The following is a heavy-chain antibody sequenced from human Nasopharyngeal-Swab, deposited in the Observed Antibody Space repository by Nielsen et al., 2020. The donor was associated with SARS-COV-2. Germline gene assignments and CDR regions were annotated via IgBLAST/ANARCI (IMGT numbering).Heavy chain of an antibody. V-gene: IGHV3-23*01. CDR2: IIGSGDISGSGGTT. CDR1: GYSFRTYG. Sequence: GGSLRLSCVASGYSFRTYGMSWVRQAPGKGLEWVAAIIGSGDISGSGGTTYYADSVKGRFTISRGNSKNTLSLQMNSLRAEDTAVYYCAKDLRGPYFFWGQGTLVTVSS. J-gene: IGHJ4*02. D-gene: IGHD2/OR15-2a*01. CDR3: AKDLRGPYFF.